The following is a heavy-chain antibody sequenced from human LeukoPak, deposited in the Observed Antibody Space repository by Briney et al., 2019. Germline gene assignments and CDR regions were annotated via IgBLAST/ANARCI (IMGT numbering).Heavy chain of an antibody. Sequence: PGGSLRLSCVVSGFTFNRCWMNWVRRAPGKGLEWVASIRQDGSAKYYLDSVKGRFTISRDNAKNSLYLQMNSLRAEDTAVYSCTRDRQGPKLYEMHVWGQGTTVTVSS. CDR3: TRDRQGPKLYEMHV. V-gene: IGHV3-7*01. J-gene: IGHJ6*02. CDR2: IRQDGSAK. D-gene: IGHD3-10*01. CDR1: GFTFNRCW.